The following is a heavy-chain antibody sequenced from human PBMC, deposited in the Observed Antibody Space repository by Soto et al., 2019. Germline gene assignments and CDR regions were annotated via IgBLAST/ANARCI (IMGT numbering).Heavy chain of an antibody. CDR2: INHSGST. Sequence: SETLSLTCGVYGESFSVYYWSWIRQPPGKGLEWIGEINHSGSTNYNPSLKSRVTISVDTSKNHLSLKLSSVTAADTAVYYCAREKHPWVAVPVRQLKSTWWFDSWGQGTLVTVYS. J-gene: IGHJ5*01. CDR3: AREKHPWVAVPVRQLKSTWWFDS. V-gene: IGHV4-34*01. D-gene: IGHD6-19*01. CDR1: GESFSVYY.